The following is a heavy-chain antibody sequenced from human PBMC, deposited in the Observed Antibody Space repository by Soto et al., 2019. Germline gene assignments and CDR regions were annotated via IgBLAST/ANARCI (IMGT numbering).Heavy chain of an antibody. CDR1: GYSFTDYH. CDR2: INPKSGGT. V-gene: IGHV1-2*04. D-gene: IGHD2-8*01. J-gene: IGHJ6*02. Sequence: VKVSCKASGYSFTDYHIHWVRQAPGQGLEWLGRINPKSGGTSTAQKFQGWVTMTRDRSISTVYMELTRLRSDDTAVYFCARGHSTDCSNGVCSFFYNHETDVWGQGTTVTVSS. CDR3: ARGHSTDCSNGVCSFFYNHETDV.